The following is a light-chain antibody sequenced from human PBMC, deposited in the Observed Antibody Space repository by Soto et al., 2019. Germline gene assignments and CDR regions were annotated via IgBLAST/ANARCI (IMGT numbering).Light chain of an antibody. CDR1: SSNIGNNF. V-gene: IGLV1-47*01. CDR3: ASWDDSLSVV. Sequence: QSVLTQPPSVSGTPGQRVTISCSGSSSNIGNNFVHWYQQLPGSAPRLLIYRNTQRPAGAPDRFSGSKSGTSASLAISGLRSEDEAHYYCASWDDSLSVVFGGGTKLTVL. CDR2: RNT. J-gene: IGLJ2*01.